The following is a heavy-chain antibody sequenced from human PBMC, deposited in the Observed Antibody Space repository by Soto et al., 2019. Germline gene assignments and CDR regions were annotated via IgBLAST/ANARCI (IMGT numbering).Heavy chain of an antibody. V-gene: IGHV4-31*03. CDR3: ARVPSKDILTGYKVYYFDY. D-gene: IGHD3-9*01. J-gene: IGHJ4*02. CDR2: IYYSVST. Sequence: PSETLSLTCTVSGGSISSGGYYWSWIRQHPGKGLEWIGYIYYSVSTYYNPSLKSRVTISVDTSKNQFSLKLSSVTAADTAVYYCARVPSKDILTGYKVYYFDYWRQGTLVTLSS. CDR1: GGSISSGGYY.